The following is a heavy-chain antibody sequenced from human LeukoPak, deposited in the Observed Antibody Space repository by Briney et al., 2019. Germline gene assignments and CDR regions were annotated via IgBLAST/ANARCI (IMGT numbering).Heavy chain of an antibody. CDR3: VRIRGLRLFDY. J-gene: IGHJ4*02. CDR2: TYYRSQWFD. CDR1: GDSVSNNRAA. D-gene: IGHD3-3*02. V-gene: IGHV6-1*01. Sequence: SQTLSLTCALSGDSVSNNRAAWGWVRQSPWRGLEWLGSTYYRSQWFDDYAPSVRSRITNNPDTSKTQFSLQLTSVTPEDTAVYYCVRIRGLRLFDYWGQGTLVTVSS.